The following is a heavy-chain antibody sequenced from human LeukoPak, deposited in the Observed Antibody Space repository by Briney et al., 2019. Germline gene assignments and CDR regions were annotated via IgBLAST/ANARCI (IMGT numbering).Heavy chain of an antibody. CDR2: IIPIFGTA. J-gene: IGHJ4*02. V-gene: IGHV1-69*13. D-gene: IGHD3-16*01. Sequence: SVKVSCTASGGTFSSYAISWVRQAPGQGLEWMGGIIPIFGTANYAQKFQGRVTITADESTSTAYMELSSLRSEDTAVYYCAREVSTDYPTYYFDYWGQGTLLTVSS. CDR1: GGTFSSYA. CDR3: AREVSTDYPTYYFDY.